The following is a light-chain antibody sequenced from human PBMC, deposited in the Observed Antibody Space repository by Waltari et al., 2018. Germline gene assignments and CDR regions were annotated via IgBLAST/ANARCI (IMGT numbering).Light chain of an antibody. CDR2: ATS. V-gene: IGKV1-39*01. J-gene: IGKJ1*01. CDR3: QQSYGIFPT. CDR1: QSISTF. Sequence: DIQMTQSPSSVSASRGDRVTITCRASQSISTFLNWYQQKPGKAPNLLIFATSSLESGVPSRFRGSGSGTVFTLTISSLQPEDFATYYCQQSYGIFPTFGQGTKVEIQ.